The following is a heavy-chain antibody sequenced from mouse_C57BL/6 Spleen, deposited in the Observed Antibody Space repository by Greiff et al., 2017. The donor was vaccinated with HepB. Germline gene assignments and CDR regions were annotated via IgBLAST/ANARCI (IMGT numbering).Heavy chain of an antibody. CDR2: INPNNGGT. J-gene: IGHJ3*01. D-gene: IGHD1-1*01. CDR3: AREYYGSSPWFAY. V-gene: IGHV1-22*01. Sequence: VQLQQSGPELVKPGPSVKMSCKASGYTFTDYNMHWVKQSHGKSLEWIGYINPNNGGTSYNQKFKGKATLTVNKSSSTAYMELRSLTSEDSAVYYCAREYYGSSPWFAYWGQGTLVTVSA. CDR1: GYTFTDYN.